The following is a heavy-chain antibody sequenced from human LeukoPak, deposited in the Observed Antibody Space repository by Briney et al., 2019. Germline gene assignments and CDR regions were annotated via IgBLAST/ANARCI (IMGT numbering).Heavy chain of an antibody. CDR3: ARTARVFDY. J-gene: IGHJ4*02. Sequence: SETLSLTCAVSGCSVGSSDWYWSWIRQPPGKDLEVIGYTYIRGDTNYNPSLKSRVTMLLDTSKNVLSLKMNSVTAADTAVYYCARTARVFDYWGQGISVTVSS. V-gene: IGHV4-4*09. CDR2: TYIRGDT. CDR1: GCSVGSSDWY. D-gene: IGHD5-18*01.